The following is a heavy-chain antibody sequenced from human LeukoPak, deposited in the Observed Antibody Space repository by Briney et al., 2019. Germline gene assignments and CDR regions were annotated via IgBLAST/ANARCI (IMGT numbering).Heavy chain of an antibody. CDR1: GGSVSTLY. CDR2: ISSDVSA. Sequence: KPSETLSLTCTVSGGSVSTLYWSWFRQSPGKGLQWIGFISSDVSANYNPSLRGRLTLSLDTPKNQVSLKLTAVTAADTAVYYCGSTALWLVFNSWGPGLVVTVSS. CDR3: GSTALWLVFNS. J-gene: IGHJ4*02. V-gene: IGHV4-4*08. D-gene: IGHD3-10*01.